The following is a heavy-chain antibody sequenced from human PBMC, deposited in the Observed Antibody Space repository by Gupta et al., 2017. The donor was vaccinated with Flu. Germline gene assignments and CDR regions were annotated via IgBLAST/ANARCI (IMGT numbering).Heavy chain of an antibody. V-gene: IGHV3-21*01. J-gene: IGHJ6*02. CDR3: ARVRYSYGYVYYGMDV. CDR2: ISSSSSYI. Sequence: EVQLVESGGGLVKPGGSLRLSCAASGFTFRSYSMNWVSQAPGKGLEWVSSISSSSSYIYYADSVKGRFTISRDNAKNSLYLQMNSRRAEDTAVYYCARVRYSYGYVYYGMDVWGQGTTVTVSS. D-gene: IGHD5-18*01. CDR1: GFTFRSYS.